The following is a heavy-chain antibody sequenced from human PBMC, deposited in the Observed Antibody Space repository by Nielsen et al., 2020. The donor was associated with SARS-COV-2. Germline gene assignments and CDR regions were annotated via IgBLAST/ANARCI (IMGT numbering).Heavy chain of an antibody. CDR3: ATRDGYKDFDY. J-gene: IGHJ4*02. D-gene: IGHD5-24*01. Sequence: GGSLRLSCAASGFTFSNYDMHWVRQAPGKGLEWVAVISYDGSNKYYADSVKGRFTVSRDNSKNTLYLQMNSLRAEDTAVYYCATRDGYKDFDYWGQGTLVTASS. V-gene: IGHV3-30*03. CDR2: ISYDGSNK. CDR1: GFTFSNYD.